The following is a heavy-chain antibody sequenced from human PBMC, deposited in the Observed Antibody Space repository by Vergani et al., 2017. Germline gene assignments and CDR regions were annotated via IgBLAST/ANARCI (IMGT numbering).Heavy chain of an antibody. Sequence: QVQLVESGGGVVQPGRSLRLSCAASGFTFSSYAMHWVRQAPGKGLEWVAVISYDGSNKYYADSVKGRFTISRDNSKNTLYLQMNSLRAEDTAVYYCAKGDIVVAPAFDYWGQGTLVTVSS. J-gene: IGHJ4*02. D-gene: IGHD2-15*01. CDR3: AKGDIVVAPAFDY. CDR2: ISYDGSNK. V-gene: IGHV3-30-3*01. CDR1: GFTFSSYA.